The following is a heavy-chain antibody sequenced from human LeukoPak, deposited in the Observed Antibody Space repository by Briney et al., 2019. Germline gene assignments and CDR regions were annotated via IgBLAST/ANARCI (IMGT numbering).Heavy chain of an antibody. CDR3: ARLTYYYDSSGYYYVPQPDDY. D-gene: IGHD3-22*01. CDR2: IYPSDSDT. J-gene: IGHJ4*02. Sequence: GESLKISCKGSGYSFTSYWIGWVRQMPGKGLEWMGIIYPSDSDTRYSPSFQGQVTISADKSISTAYLQWSSLKASDTAMYYCARLTYYYDSSGYYYVPQPDDYWGQGTLVTVSS. V-gene: IGHV5-51*01. CDR1: GYSFTSYW.